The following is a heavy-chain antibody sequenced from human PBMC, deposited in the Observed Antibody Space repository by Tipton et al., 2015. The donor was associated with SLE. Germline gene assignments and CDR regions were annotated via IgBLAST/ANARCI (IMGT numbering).Heavy chain of an antibody. D-gene: IGHD1-26*01. CDR2: IYYSGST. V-gene: IGHV4-59*12. Sequence: TLSLTCTVSGGSISSYYWTWIRQPPGKGLEWIGYIYYSGSTNYNPSLKSRVTISLDTSKNQISLNLTSVTAADTALYYCARPYYSGSYGGFYSWGQGTLVTVSA. CDR1: GGSISSYY. CDR3: ARPYYSGSYGGFYS. J-gene: IGHJ4*02.